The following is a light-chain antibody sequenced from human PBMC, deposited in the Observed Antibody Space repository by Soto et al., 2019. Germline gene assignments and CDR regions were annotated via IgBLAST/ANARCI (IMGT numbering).Light chain of an antibody. Sequence: EIVMTQSPGTLAVSPGDTATLSCRASQSIGNNLAWYQQRPGQGPRLLIYDASTRATDIPARFSGSGSGTEFTLTISRLEPEDFAVYYCHQYGSSPLTFGGGTKVEI. CDR3: HQYGSSPLT. J-gene: IGKJ4*01. CDR1: QSIGNN. V-gene: IGKV3-20*01. CDR2: DAS.